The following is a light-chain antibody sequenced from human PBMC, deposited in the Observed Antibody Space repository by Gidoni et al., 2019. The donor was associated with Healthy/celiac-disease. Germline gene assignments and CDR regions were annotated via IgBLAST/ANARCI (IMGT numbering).Light chain of an antibody. CDR2: GAS. J-gene: IGKJ4*01. CDR3: QQYGSF. Sequence: EIVLTQSPGTLSLSPGERATLSCRASQSVSSSYLAWYQQKPGQDPRLLIYGASSRATGIPDRFSGSGSGTDFTLTISRLEPEDFAVYYCQQYGSFFGGGTKVEIK. CDR1: QSVSSSY. V-gene: IGKV3-20*01.